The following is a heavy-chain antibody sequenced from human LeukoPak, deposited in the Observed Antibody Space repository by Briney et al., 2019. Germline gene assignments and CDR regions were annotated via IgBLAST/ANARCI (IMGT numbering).Heavy chain of an antibody. Sequence: PGGSLRLSCAASGFSFNYYGMHWVRQAPGKGPEWVAVIWFDGSKRYYGDSVLGRVTISRDNSENTLYLQLNSLRVEDTAVYYCARDRVYYGAGKAYYFDYWGQGTLVTVSS. CDR2: IWFDGSKR. J-gene: IGHJ4*02. V-gene: IGHV3-33*01. CDR1: GFSFNYYG. CDR3: ARDRVYYGAGKAYYFDY. D-gene: IGHD3-10*01.